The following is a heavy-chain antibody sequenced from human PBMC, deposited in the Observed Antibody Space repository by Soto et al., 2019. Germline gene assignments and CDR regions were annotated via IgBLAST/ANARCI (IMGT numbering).Heavy chain of an antibody. CDR1: GFTFSSYA. CDR2: ISGSGSTI. Sequence: RRLSCAASGFTFSSYAVSWVRQAPGKGPEWISSISGSGSTIYYADSVKGRFTISRDNSKNTLYLQMSSLRAEDTAVYYCAKVFYYYDSSGYYYFDYWGQGTLVTVYS. D-gene: IGHD3-22*01. J-gene: IGHJ4*02. V-gene: IGHV3-23*01. CDR3: AKVFYYYDSSGYYYFDY.